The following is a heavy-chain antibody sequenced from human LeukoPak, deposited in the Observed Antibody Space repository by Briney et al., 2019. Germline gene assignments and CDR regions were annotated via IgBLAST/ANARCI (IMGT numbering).Heavy chain of an antibody. D-gene: IGHD3-10*01. CDR2: INPSGGST. Sequence: ASVKVSCKASGYTFTSYYMHWVRQAPGQGLEWMGIINPSGGSTSYAQKFQGRVTMTRDTSTSTVYMELSSLRSEDAAVYYCARELTPYYYGSGSPPNYFDYWGQGTLVTVSS. V-gene: IGHV1-46*01. CDR3: ARELTPYYYGSGSPPNYFDY. J-gene: IGHJ4*02. CDR1: GYTFTSYY.